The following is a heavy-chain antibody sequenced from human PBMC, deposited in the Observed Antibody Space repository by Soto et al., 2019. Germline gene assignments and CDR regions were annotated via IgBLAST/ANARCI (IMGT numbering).Heavy chain of an antibody. CDR3: ARHVGGFVGINSYGLDV. V-gene: IGHV4-39*01. J-gene: IGHJ6*02. D-gene: IGHD3-3*01. CDR1: AGSISATNYY. CDR2: IYYSGSI. Sequence: QLQMQESGPGLMKPTETLSLTCTVSAGSISATNYYWGWIRQPPGQGLEWIGNIYYSGSIYYNPSLQSRVTISVDTSKNQFSLRLPSVTAADTAVYYCARHVGGFVGINSYGLDVWGQGTTVTVSS.